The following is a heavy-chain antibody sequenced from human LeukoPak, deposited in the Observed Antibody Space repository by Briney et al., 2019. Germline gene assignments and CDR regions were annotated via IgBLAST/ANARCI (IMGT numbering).Heavy chain of an antibody. CDR1: GGSISSSSYY. CDR3: ARHKNGPKQQLAHFQH. V-gene: IGHV4-39*01. D-gene: IGHD6-13*01. Sequence: PSETLSLTCTVSGGSISSSSYYWGWIRQPPGKGLEWIGSIYYSGSTYYSPSLKSRVTISVDTSKNQFSLKLSSVTAADAAVYYCARHKNGPKQQLAHFQHWGQGTLVTVSS. CDR2: IYYSGST. J-gene: IGHJ1*01.